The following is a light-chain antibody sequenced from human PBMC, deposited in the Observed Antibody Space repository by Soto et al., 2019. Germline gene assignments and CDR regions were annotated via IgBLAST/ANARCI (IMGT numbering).Light chain of an antibody. CDR2: DVT. J-gene: IGLJ2*01. V-gene: IGLV2-14*03. CDR1: SSDVGGYNY. Sequence: QSVLTQPASVSGSPGQSITISCTGTSSDVGGYNYVSWYQQHPGKAPKLLICDVTNRPSGVSNRFSGSKSGNTASLTISGLQPEDEADYYCSSFASSIPLVFGGGTKLTVL. CDR3: SSFASSIPLV.